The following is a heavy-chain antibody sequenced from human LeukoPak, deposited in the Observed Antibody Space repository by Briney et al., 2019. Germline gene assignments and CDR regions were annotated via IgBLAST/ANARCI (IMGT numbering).Heavy chain of an antibody. CDR3: ARAGTTSSSTPDY. CDR1: GYTFSTYG. J-gene: IGHJ4*02. D-gene: IGHD6-6*01. V-gene: IGHV1-18*01. CDR2: ISAYNGNT. Sequence: GASVKVSCKASGYTFSTYGVTWVRQAPGQGLEWLGWISAYNGNTNFAQKLQGRVTMTTDTSTSTAYTELRSLSTDDTAVYYCARAGTTSSSTPDYWGQGTLVTVSS.